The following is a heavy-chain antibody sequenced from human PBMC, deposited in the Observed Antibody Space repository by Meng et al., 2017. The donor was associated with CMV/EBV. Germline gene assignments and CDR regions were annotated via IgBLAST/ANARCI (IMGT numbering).Heavy chain of an antibody. CDR1: GGSISSVDSY. Sequence: QLQPQASAPGLVQPSPTPSLTCTVSGGSISSVDSYWSWIPQPPVKGLEWIGYIHYSGSTYYNPSLKSRVTISVDTSKNQFSLTLSSVTAADTAVSYCARDNRRGGVDSWGQGTLVTVSS. V-gene: IGHV4-30-4*08. CDR3: ARDNRRGGVDS. J-gene: IGHJ4*02. CDR2: IHYSGST. D-gene: IGHD3-3*01.